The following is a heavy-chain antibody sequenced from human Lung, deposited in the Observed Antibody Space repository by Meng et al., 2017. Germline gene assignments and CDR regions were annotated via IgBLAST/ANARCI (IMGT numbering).Heavy chain of an antibody. CDR2: INHSGST. J-gene: IGHJ4*02. CDR1: SWSFSNYY. Sequence: GAGMLMSIDPLHPPAVCCSWSFSNYYWVWIRQPPGKGLEWIGEINHSGSTNYNPSLESRATISVDTSQNNLSLKLSSVTAADSAVYYCARGPTTMAHDFDYWGQGTLVTVSS. D-gene: IGHD4-11*01. V-gene: IGHV4-34*01. CDR3: ARGPTTMAHDFDY.